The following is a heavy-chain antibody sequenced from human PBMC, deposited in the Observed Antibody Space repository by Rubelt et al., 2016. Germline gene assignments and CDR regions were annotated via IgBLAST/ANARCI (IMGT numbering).Heavy chain of an antibody. D-gene: IGHD4-17*01. CDR2: IKQDGNAK. CDR1: SYA. J-gene: IGHJ3*02. CDR3: AREGDYNAFDI. V-gene: IGHV3-7*01. Sequence: SYAMNWVRQAPGKGLEWVANIKQDGNAKYYVDSVKGRFTISRDNSKNTLYLQMNSLRVEDTAVFYCAREGDYNAFDIWGQGTMVTVSS.